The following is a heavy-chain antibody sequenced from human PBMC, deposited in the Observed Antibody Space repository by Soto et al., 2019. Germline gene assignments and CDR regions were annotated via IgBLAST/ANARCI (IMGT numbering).Heavy chain of an antibody. J-gene: IGHJ4*02. CDR2: ISYDGSNK. D-gene: IGHD1-26*01. CDR1: GFTFSSYA. CDR3: ARAFYYPLDY. V-gene: IGHV3-30-3*01. Sequence: QVQLVESGGGVVQPGRSLRLSCAASGFTFSSYAMHWVRQAPGKGLEWVAVISYDGSNKYYADSVKGRFTISRDNSKNTLYPQMNSLRAEDTAVYYCARAFYYPLDYWGQGTLVTVSS.